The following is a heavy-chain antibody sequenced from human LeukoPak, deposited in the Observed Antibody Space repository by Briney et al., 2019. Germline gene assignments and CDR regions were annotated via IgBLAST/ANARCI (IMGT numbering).Heavy chain of an antibody. CDR3: ARDIEISAVFDS. Sequence: SETLSLTCAVYGGSLSGYYWSWIRQPPGKGLEWIGEINDSGSTNHNPSLKTRVTISVDTSNNYFSLKLNSVTAADTAVYYCARDIEISAVFDSWGQGTLATVSS. J-gene: IGHJ4*02. CDR2: INDSGST. D-gene: IGHD5-12*01. CDR1: GGSLSGYY. V-gene: IGHV4-34*01.